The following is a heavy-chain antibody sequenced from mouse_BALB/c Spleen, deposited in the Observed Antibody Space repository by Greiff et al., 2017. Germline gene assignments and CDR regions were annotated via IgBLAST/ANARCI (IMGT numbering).Heavy chain of an antibody. CDR2: INPGSGGT. CDR3: ARWGGNSPFAY. D-gene: IGHD1-3*01. CDR1: GYAFTNYL. J-gene: IGHJ3*01. Sequence: VKLMESGAELVRPGTSVKVSCKASGYAFTNYLIEWVKQRPGQGLEWIGVINPGSGGTNYNEKFKGKATLTADKSSSTAYMQLSSLTSDDSAVYFCARWGGNSPFAYWGQGTLVTVSA. V-gene: IGHV1-54*01.